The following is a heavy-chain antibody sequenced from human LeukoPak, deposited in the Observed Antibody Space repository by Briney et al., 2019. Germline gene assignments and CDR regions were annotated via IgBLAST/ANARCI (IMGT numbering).Heavy chain of an antibody. CDR2: ISYDGSNK. CDR3: AKDTSRIVVVVAATDY. D-gene: IGHD2-15*01. J-gene: IGHJ4*02. CDR1: GFTFSSYG. V-gene: IGHV3-30*18. Sequence: GGSLRLSCAASGFTFSSYGMHWVRQAPGKGLEWVAVISYDGSNKYYADPVKGRFTISRDNSKNTLYLQMNSLRAEDTAVYYCAKDTSRIVVVVAATDYWGQGTLVTVSS.